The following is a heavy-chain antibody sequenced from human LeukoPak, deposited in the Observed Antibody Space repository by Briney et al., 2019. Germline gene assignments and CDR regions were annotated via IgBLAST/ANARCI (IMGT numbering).Heavy chain of an antibody. Sequence: ASVKVSCKVSGYTLTELSVHWVRQAPGKGLEWMGGFDPEDGETIYAQKFQGRVTMTEDTSTDTAYMELSSLRSEDTAVYYCATLAVLRDSSGYYPDAFDIWGQGTMVTVSS. V-gene: IGHV1-24*01. J-gene: IGHJ3*02. CDR1: GYTLTELS. D-gene: IGHD3-22*01. CDR2: FDPEDGET. CDR3: ATLAVLRDSSGYYPDAFDI.